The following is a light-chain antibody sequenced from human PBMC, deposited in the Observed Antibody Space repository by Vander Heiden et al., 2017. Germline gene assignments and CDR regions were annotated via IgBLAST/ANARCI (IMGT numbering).Light chain of an antibody. Sequence: STLQSGVPSRFSGSGSGTEFALTISSLQPEDFATYYCQQLNSYLAGLTFGGGTKVEIK. CDR2: S. CDR3: QQLNSYLAGLT. J-gene: IGKJ4*01. V-gene: IGKV1-9*01.